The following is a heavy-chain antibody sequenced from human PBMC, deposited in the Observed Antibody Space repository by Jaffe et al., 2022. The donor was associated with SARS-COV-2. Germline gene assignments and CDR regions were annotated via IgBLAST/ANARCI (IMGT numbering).Heavy chain of an antibody. D-gene: IGHD3-10*01. CDR1: GGSISSSSYY. CDR2: IYYSGST. V-gene: IGHV4-39*01. J-gene: IGHJ5*02. Sequence: QLQLQESGPGLVKPSETLSLTCTVSGGSISSSSYYWGWIRQPPGKGLEWIGSIYYSGSTYYNPSLKSRVTISVDTSKNQFSLKLSSVTAADTAVYYCARHGYGAMVRGPGFDPWGQGTLVTVSS. CDR3: ARHGYGAMVRGPGFDP.